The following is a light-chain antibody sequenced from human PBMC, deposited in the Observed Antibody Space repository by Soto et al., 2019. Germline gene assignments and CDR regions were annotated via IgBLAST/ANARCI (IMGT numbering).Light chain of an antibody. CDR3: QQYTGPPTT. CDR1: QTVSSNY. J-gene: IGKJ5*01. V-gene: IGKV3-20*01. CDR2: GAS. Sequence: EIILTQSPDTLSFSPGERATLSCRSSQTVSSNYLAWCQQRPGQAPRLLIYGASTRAAGIPDRFSGSGSGTDFTLTITRLEPEDSAVYFCQQYTGPPTTFGQGTRREIK.